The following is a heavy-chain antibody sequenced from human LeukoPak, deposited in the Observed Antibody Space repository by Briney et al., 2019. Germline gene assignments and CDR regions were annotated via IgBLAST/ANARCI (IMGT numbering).Heavy chain of an antibody. J-gene: IGHJ4*02. CDR3: AKAIGYDLQAGLDY. D-gene: IGHD6-13*01. CDR1: GFTFSRYS. Sequence: GGSLRLSCAASGFTFSRYSMNWVRQAPGKGLEWVSSISSSSSYRYYVDSVKGRFTISRDNAKNSLYLQMNSLRAEDMALYYCAKAIGYDLQAGLDYWGQGTLVTVSS. V-gene: IGHV3-21*04. CDR2: ISSSSSYR.